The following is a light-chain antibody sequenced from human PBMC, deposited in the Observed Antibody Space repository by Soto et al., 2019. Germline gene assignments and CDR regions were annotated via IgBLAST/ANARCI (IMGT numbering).Light chain of an antibody. CDR2: AAS. CDR1: QGITSW. V-gene: IGKV1-12*01. Sequence: DIQMTQSTSSVSAFVGDSVTITCRASQGITSWLAWYQQKPGTAPELLIYAASSLQSGVPSRFSGTGSGTEFTLTSSSLPPEDSATYYCQQAATFPLIFGGGTKVEI. J-gene: IGKJ4*01. CDR3: QQAATFPLI.